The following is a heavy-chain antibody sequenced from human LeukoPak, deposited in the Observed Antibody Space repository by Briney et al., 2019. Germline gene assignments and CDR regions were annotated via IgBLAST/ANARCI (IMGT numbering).Heavy chain of an antibody. CDR2: INTNTGNP. CDR3: ARVYKTIPYSSSSLPDY. V-gene: IGHV7-4-1*02. Sequence: GASVKVSCKASGYTFTSYAMNWVRQAPGQGLEWMGWINTNTGNPTYAQGFTGRFVFSLDTSVSTAYLQISSLKAEDTAVYYCARVYKTIPYSSSSLPDYWGQGTLVTVSS. J-gene: IGHJ4*02. D-gene: IGHD6-6*01. CDR1: GYTFTSYA.